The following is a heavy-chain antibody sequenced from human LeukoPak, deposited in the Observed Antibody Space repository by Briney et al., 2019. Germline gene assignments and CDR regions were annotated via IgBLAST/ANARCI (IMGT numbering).Heavy chain of an antibody. J-gene: IGHJ4*02. CDR2: ISGSGDST. CDR3: AKEYWGVMDGDY. Sequence: GGSLRLSCAASGFTFSSYAMSWVRQAPGKGLEWVSGISGSGDSTYYADSVKGRFTISRDNSKNTLYLVMNSLRAEDTAIYYCAKEYWGVMDGDYWGQGTLVTVSS. D-gene: IGHD3-16*01. V-gene: IGHV3-23*01. CDR1: GFTFSSYA.